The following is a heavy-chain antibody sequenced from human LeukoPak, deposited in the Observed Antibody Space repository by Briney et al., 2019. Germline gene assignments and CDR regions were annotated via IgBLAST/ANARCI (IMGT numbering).Heavy chain of an antibody. V-gene: IGHV4-31*03. CDR1: GGSISGGGYY. Sequence: SETLSLTCTVSGGSISGGGYYWSWIRQHPGKGLEWIGYIYYSGSTYYNPSLKSRVTISVDTSKNQFSLKLSSVTAADTAVYYCARVYNFWSGYPRTHYYYMDVWGKGTTVTVSS. J-gene: IGHJ6*03. D-gene: IGHD3-3*01. CDR3: ARVYNFWSGYPRTHYYYMDV. CDR2: IYYSGST.